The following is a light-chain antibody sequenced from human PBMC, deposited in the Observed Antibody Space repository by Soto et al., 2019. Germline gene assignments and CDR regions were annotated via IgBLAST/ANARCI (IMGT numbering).Light chain of an antibody. CDR1: QSVSSY. Sequence: EIVLTQSPATLSLSPGERATLSCRASQSVSSYLAWYQQKPGQAPRLLIYDASNRATGIPARFSGSGSGTDFTLPISSLEPEDFAVYYCQEGTDWPPGTFGRGTTVEVK. CDR2: DAS. CDR3: QEGTDWPPGT. J-gene: IGKJ1*01. V-gene: IGKV3-11*01.